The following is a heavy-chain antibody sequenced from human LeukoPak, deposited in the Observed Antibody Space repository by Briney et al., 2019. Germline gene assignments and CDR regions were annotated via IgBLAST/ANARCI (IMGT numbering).Heavy chain of an antibody. J-gene: IGHJ4*02. CDR1: GITLSNYG. CDR2: ISGSGGRT. Sequence: GGSLRLSCAVSGITLSNYGMSWVRQAPGKGLEWVAGISGSGGRTYYADSVKGRFTISRDNPKNTLYLQMNSLRAEDTAVYFCAKRGVVIRVILVGFHKEAYYFASWGQGALVTVSS. V-gene: IGHV3-23*01. CDR3: AKRGVVIRVILVGFHKEAYYFAS. D-gene: IGHD3-22*01.